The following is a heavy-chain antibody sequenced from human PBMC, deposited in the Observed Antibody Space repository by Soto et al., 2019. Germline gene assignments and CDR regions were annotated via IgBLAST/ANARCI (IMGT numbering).Heavy chain of an antibody. CDR2: INTDGSII. CDR1: EFTFSSYA. V-gene: IGHV3-74*01. Sequence: PGGSLRLSCAASEFTFSSYAIHWVRQAPGKGLVCVSGINTDGSIIDYADSVKGRFTVSRDNAKNTLYLQMNSLRADDTAVYYCARDTDGLHYWGQGTLVTVSS. CDR3: ARDTDGLHY. J-gene: IGHJ4*02.